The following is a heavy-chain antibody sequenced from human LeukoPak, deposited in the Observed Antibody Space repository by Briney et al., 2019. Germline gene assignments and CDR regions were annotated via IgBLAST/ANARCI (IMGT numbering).Heavy chain of an antibody. D-gene: IGHD4-17*01. J-gene: IGHJ4*02. CDR2: IHSSGST. Sequence: SETLSLTCTVSGGSISSWDYYWSWLRQPPGKGLEWIGYIHSSGSTYYNPSLKSRVTISVVTSKNQFSLMLSSVIAADTAVDYCATKPNGDYYVDYWGQGTLVTVSS. CDR3: ATKPNGDYYVDY. V-gene: IGHV4-30-4*01. CDR1: GGSISSWDYY.